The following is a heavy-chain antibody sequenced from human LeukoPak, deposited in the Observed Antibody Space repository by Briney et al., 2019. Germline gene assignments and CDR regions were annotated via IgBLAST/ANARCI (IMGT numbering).Heavy chain of an antibody. V-gene: IGHV3-33*01. CDR3: ARGGEGSGSYSDY. CDR2: IWYDGSKK. CDR1: GFTLRTYG. D-gene: IGHD3-10*01. J-gene: IGHJ4*02. Sequence: GGSLRLSCAASGFTLRTYGMHWVRQAPGKGLGWVAVIWYDGSKKDYADSVKGRFTISRDNSKNTLYLQMNSLRAEDTAVYYCARGGEGSGSYSDYWGQGNLVTVSS.